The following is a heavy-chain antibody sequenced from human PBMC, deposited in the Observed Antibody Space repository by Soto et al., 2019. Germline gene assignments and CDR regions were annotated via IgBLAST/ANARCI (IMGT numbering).Heavy chain of an antibody. Sequence: GGSLRLSCAASGFTFSSYGMHWVRQAPGKGLVWVSRIDRDGSSTNYADSVKGRFTISRDNAKNTLSLHMNSLRPEDTAVYYYTRGVFFDYWGQGTLVTVSS. V-gene: IGHV3-74*01. CDR3: TRGVFFDY. CDR2: IDRDGSST. J-gene: IGHJ4*02. CDR1: GFTFSSYG. D-gene: IGHD2-8*01.